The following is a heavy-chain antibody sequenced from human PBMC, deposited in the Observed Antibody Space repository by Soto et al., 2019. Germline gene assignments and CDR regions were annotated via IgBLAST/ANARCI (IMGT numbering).Heavy chain of an antibody. V-gene: IGHV3-30*18. J-gene: IGHJ6*02. D-gene: IGHD6-13*01. CDR2: ISFDGIKK. Sequence: QVQLVESGGGVVQPGRSLRLSCAASGFTFRSYDMHWVRQAPGKGLEWMGVISFDGIKKYYADSVKGRFIISRDSSKNKLYLQMNSLRAEDTAVYYCAKPIVAAGYYGMDVWGHGITVTVSS. CDR3: AKPIVAAGYYGMDV. CDR1: GFTFRSYD.